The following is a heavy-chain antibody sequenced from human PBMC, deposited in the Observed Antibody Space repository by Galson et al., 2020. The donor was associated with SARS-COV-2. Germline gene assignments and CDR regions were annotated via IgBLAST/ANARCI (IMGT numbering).Heavy chain of an antibody. J-gene: IGHJ6*02. Sequence: SETLSLTCTVSGGSISSYYWSWIRQPPGKGLEWIGYIYYSGSTNYNPSLKSRVTISVDTSKNQFSLKLSSVTAADTAVYYCARGIMITYHYYYGMEVWGQGTTVTVSS. CDR1: GGSISSYY. CDR3: ARGIMITYHYYYGMEV. CDR2: IYYSGST. V-gene: IGHV4-59*01. D-gene: IGHD3-16*01.